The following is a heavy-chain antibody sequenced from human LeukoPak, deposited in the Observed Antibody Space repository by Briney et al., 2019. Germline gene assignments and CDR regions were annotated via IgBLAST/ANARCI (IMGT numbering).Heavy chain of an antibody. Sequence: MSSETLSLTCTVSDASITNYYWGWIRQPAGKGLEWIGRIYTSGSTDYNPSLRSRLTISVDTSKNQFSLKLRSVTAADTAVYYCARDRGSSFDYWGQGTLVTVSS. D-gene: IGHD3-10*01. CDR3: ARDRGSSFDY. CDR1: DASITNYY. V-gene: IGHV4-4*07. J-gene: IGHJ4*02. CDR2: IYTSGST.